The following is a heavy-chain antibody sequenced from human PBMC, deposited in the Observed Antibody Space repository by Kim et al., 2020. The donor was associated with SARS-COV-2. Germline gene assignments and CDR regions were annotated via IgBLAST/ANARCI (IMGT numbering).Heavy chain of an antibody. Sequence: GGSLRLSCTASGFTFGDYAMSWFRQAPGKGLEWVGFIRSKAYGGTTEYAASVKGRFTISRDDSKSIAYLQMNSLKTEDTAVYYCTRDPGVSPKELLLWFGDHSAGMDVWGQGTTVTVSS. CDR3: TRDPGVSPKELLLWFGDHSAGMDV. J-gene: IGHJ6*02. CDR2: IRSKAYGGTT. CDR1: GFTFGDYA. V-gene: IGHV3-49*03. D-gene: IGHD3-10*01.